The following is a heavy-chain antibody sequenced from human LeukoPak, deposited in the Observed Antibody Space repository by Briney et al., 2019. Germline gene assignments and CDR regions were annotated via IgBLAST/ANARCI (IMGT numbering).Heavy chain of an antibody. CDR1: GFTFTNYA. Sequence: PGGSLRLSCAASGFTFTNYAMSWVRQAPGKGPEWVSVISGSGGTTYYADSVKGRFTISRDNSKNTLYLQMNSLRAEDTAVYYCARGGYPGIAVTGRTFDYWGQGTLVTVSS. D-gene: IGHD6-13*01. CDR2: ISGSGGTT. J-gene: IGHJ4*02. CDR3: ARGGYPGIAVTGRTFDY. V-gene: IGHV3-23*01.